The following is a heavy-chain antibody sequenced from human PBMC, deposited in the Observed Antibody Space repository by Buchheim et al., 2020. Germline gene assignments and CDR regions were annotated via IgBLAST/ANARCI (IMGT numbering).Heavy chain of an antibody. CDR2: INHSGST. D-gene: IGHD3-3*01. J-gene: IGHJ6*02. V-gene: IGHV4-34*01. CDR3: ARGQWFLEWVNGDYYYYGMDV. Sequence: QVQLQQWGAGLLKPSETLSLTCAVYGGSFSGYYWSWIRQPPGKGLEWIGEINHSGSTNYNPSLKSRVTISVDTSKNQFSLKLSSVTAADTAVYYCARGQWFLEWVNGDYYYYGMDVWGQGTT. CDR1: GGSFSGYY.